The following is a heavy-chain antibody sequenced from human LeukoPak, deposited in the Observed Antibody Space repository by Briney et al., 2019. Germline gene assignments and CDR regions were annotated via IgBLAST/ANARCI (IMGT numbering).Heavy chain of an antibody. CDR3: ARDPLIAAAGRGFFDY. J-gene: IGHJ4*02. V-gene: IGHV3-21*01. CDR2: ISSSSSYI. D-gene: IGHD6-13*01. CDR1: GFTFSSYS. Sequence: GGPLRLSCAASGFTFSSYSMNWVRQAPGKGLEWVSSISSSSSYIYYADSVKGRFTISRDNAKNSLYLQMNSLRAEDTAVYYCARDPLIAAAGRGFFDYWGQGTLVTVSS.